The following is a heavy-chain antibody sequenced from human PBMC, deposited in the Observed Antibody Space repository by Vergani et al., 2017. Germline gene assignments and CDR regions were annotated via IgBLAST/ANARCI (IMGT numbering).Heavy chain of an antibody. Sequence: QVQLVESGGGLVKPGGSLRLSCAASGFTFSDYYMSWIRQAPGKGLEWVSYISGSSSYIYYADSVKGRFTISRDNAKNSLYLQMNSLRAEDTAVYYCASLSRDGDYYYYGMDVWGQGTTVTVSS. CDR1: GFTFSDYY. CDR3: ASLSRDGDYYYYGMDV. CDR2: ISGSSSYI. V-gene: IGHV3-11*06. D-gene: IGHD3-10*01. J-gene: IGHJ6*02.